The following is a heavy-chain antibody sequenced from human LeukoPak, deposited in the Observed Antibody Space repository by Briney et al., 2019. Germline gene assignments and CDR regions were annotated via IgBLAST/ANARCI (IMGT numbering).Heavy chain of an antibody. J-gene: IGHJ4*02. CDR1: EFTFSSYW. D-gene: IGHD4-17*01. CDR3: ARDDGDYSFDY. Sequence: PGGSLRLSCAASEFTFSSYWMHWVRQAPGKGLEWVSSISSSSSYIYYADSVKGRFTISRDNAKNSLYLQMNSLRAEDTAVYYCARDDGDYSFDYWGQGTLVTVSS. CDR2: ISSSSSYI. V-gene: IGHV3-21*01.